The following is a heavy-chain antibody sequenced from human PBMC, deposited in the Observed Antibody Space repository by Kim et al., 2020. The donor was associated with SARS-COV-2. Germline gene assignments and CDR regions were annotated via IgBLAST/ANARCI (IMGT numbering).Heavy chain of an antibody. V-gene: IGHV3-23*01. D-gene: IGHD3-10*01. J-gene: IGHJ4*02. Sequence: DSVKGRFTHSRDNSKNILYLQMNSLRAEDTAIYYCAGYYYGSGSYYRSIDYWGQGTLVTVSS. CDR3: AGYYYGSGSYYRSIDY.